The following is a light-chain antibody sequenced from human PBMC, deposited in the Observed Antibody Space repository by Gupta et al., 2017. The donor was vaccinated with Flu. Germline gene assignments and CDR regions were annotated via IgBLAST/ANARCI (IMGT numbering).Light chain of an antibody. CDR1: QSISSW. CDR3: QHYNSYSGT. J-gene: IGKJ1*01. CDR2: KAS. Sequence: DIQMTQSPSTLSASVGDRVTITCRASQSISSWLAWYQQKPGKAPKVLIYKASTLQSGVPSRFSGSGSGTEFTLTISSLQPDDFATYYCQHYNSYSGTFGQGTKVEI. V-gene: IGKV1-5*03.